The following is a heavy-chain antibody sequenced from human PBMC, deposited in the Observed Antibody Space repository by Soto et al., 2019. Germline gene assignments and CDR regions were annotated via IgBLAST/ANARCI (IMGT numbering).Heavy chain of an antibody. CDR1: RASISGFY. J-gene: IGHJ5*02. CDR2: IYATGTT. D-gene: IGHD1-1*01. V-gene: IGHV4-4*07. Sequence: SETLSLTCTVSRASISGFYSSWIRKSAGQGLEWIGRIYATGTTDYNPSLKSRVMMSVDTSKKQFSLKLRSVTAADTDVYYCVRDGTKTLRDWFDPWGQGISVTVSS. CDR3: VRDGTKTLRDWFDP.